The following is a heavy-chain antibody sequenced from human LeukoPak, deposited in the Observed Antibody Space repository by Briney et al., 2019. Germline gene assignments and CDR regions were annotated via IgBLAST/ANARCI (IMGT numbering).Heavy chain of an antibody. J-gene: IGHJ6*02. CDR2: IHTSGST. D-gene: IGHD4-11*01. CDR1: GGSISSGSYY. CDR3: ARAYYSNYVDGMDV. Sequence: PSETLSLTCTVSGGSISSGSYYWSWIRQPAGKGLEWIGRIHTSGSTNYNPSLKSRVTISVDTSKNQFSLKLSSVTAADTAVYYCARAYYSNYVDGMDVWGQGTTVTVSS. V-gene: IGHV4-61*02.